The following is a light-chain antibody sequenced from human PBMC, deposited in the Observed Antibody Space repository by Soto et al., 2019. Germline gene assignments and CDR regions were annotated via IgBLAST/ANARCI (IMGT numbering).Light chain of an antibody. CDR3: HQYNNWPPWT. V-gene: IGKV3-15*01. J-gene: IGKJ1*01. CDR2: DAS. CDR1: QSVSSF. Sequence: EIMLKPSPATLSLSPGERATLSCRASQSVSSFLAWYQQKPGQAPRLLIYDASTRATGIPARFSGSGSGTEFTLTISSLQSEDFAVYYCHQYNNWPPWTFGQGTKV.